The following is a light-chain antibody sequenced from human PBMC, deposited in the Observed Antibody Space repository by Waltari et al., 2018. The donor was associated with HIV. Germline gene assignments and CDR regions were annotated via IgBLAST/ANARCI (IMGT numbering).Light chain of an antibody. V-gene: IGLV1-51*02. CDR3: GTWDSSLSVV. Sequence: QSVLTQPPSVSAAPGQKVPISCSGSSPNNGNHYLSQYQQPPGTAPKLLSYETNKRHSGIPDRFSGSQSGTSATLGITGLQTGDEADYYCGTWDSSLSVVFGGGTKLTVL. J-gene: IGLJ2*01. CDR2: ETN. CDR1: SPNNGNHY.